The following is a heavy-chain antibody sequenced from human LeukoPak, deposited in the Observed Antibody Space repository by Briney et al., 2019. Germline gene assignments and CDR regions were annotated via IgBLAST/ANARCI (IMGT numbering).Heavy chain of an antibody. CDR3: ARHYSGGPQYFDY. V-gene: IGHV4-61*05. D-gene: IGHD6-25*01. CDR1: GGSISSTTYY. J-gene: IGHJ4*02. Sequence: SETLSLTCTVSGGSISSTTYYWTWIRQPPGKGLEWIGCIYYSGSTNYNPSLKSRVTISVDTSKNQFSLHLSSVTAADTAVYYCARHYSGGPQYFDYWGQGTLATVSS. CDR2: IYYSGST.